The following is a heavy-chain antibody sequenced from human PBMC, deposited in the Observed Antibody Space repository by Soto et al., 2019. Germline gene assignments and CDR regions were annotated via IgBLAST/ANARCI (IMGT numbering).Heavy chain of an antibody. Sequence: SETLSLTCTVSGGSISSSSYYWGWIRQPPGEGLEWIGSIYYSGSTYYKPSLKSRVTISVDTSKNQFSLKLSSVTAADTAVYYCARHSITIFGVVNPIHYFDYWGQGTLVTVSS. J-gene: IGHJ4*02. CDR1: GGSISSSSYY. CDR2: IYYSGST. V-gene: IGHV4-39*01. CDR3: ARHSITIFGVVNPIHYFDY. D-gene: IGHD3-3*01.